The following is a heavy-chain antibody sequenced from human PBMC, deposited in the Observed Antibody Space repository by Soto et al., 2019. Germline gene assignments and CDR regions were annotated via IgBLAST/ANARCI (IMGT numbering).Heavy chain of an antibody. CDR2: IYSGGST. J-gene: IGHJ6*02. V-gene: IGHV3-66*01. CDR1: GFTVSSNY. CDR3: ARDRRYYYYGMDV. Sequence: EVQLVESGGGLVQPGGSLRLSCAASGFTVSSNYMSWVRQAPGKGLEWVSVIYSGGSTYYADSVKGRFTISRDNSKNTLYLQMNSLRAEDTAVYYGARDRRYYYYGMDVWGQGTTVTVSS.